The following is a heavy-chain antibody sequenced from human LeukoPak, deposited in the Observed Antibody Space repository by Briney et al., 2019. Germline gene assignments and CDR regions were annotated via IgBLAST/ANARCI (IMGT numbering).Heavy chain of an antibody. Sequence: GGSLRLSCAASGFTFSRFSMNWVRQAPGKGLEWVSYISSSSGTIYYADSVKGRFTISRDNAKNSLYLQMNSLRAEDTAVYYCARDYSPPHYYDSSGYFDYWGQGTLVTVSS. J-gene: IGHJ4*02. CDR1: GFTFSRFS. D-gene: IGHD3-22*01. V-gene: IGHV3-48*04. CDR3: ARDYSPPHYYDSSGYFDY. CDR2: ISSSSGTI.